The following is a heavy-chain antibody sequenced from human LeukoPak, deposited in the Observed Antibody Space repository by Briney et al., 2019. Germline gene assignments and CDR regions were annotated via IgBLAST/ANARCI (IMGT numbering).Heavy chain of an antibody. CDR3: ARPSSFYYYDSSGFGY. CDR1: GYSFTSYW. D-gene: IGHD3-22*01. J-gene: IGHJ4*02. Sequence: GESLKISCKGSGYSFTSYWIGWVRQMPGKGLEWMGIIYPGDSDTRYRPSFQGQVTISADKSISTAYLQWSSLKASDTAMYYCARPSSFYYYDSSGFGYWGQGTLATVSS. V-gene: IGHV5-51*01. CDR2: IYPGDSDT.